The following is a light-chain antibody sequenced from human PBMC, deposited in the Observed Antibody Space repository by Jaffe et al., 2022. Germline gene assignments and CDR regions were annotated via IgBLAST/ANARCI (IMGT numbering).Light chain of an antibody. J-gene: IGLJ1*01. V-gene: IGLV2-14*01. CDR3: TAYTGKRPFYV. CDR1: SSDIGTYSF. Sequence: QSALTQPASVSGSPGQSITISCTGTSSDIGTYSFVSWYQQHPGKAPKLMIYEVNNRPSGVSDRFSGSKSGNAASLTISGLQAEDEADYYCTAYTGKRPFYVFGTGTKVTVL. CDR2: EVN.